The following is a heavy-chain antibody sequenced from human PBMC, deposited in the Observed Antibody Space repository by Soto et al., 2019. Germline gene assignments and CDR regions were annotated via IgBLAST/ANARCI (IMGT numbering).Heavy chain of an antibody. CDR1: GFNFDNYG. CDR2: ITYDGSFQ. CDR3: AKERGGGNFYTPLEI. V-gene: IGHV3-30*18. J-gene: IGHJ4*01. D-gene: IGHD2-21*01. Sequence: PGGSLRLSCQASGFNFDNYGMHWVRQAPGKGLEWVAVITYDGSFQYYADSVKGRFTISRDNSKNTLSLHLNTLKPEDTAVYHCAKERGGGNFYTPLEIWGQGTLVTVSS.